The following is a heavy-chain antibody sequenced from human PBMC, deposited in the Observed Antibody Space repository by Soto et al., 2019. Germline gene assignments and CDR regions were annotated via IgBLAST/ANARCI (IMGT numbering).Heavy chain of an antibody. V-gene: IGHV4-4*07. CDR2: IYTTGST. J-gene: IGHJ6*02. D-gene: IGHD3-22*01. CDR1: GGSISTYF. Sequence: QVQLQESGPGLVKPSETLSLTCTVSGGSISTYFWSWLRQPAGGGLEWIGRIYTTGSTNYNPSLKSRVTMSLDTSRNQFSLKLSSVTAADTAVYYCAREGGYFDSSGSGVYHYHGVDVWGQGTTVTVSS. CDR3: AREGGYFDSSGSGVYHYHGVDV.